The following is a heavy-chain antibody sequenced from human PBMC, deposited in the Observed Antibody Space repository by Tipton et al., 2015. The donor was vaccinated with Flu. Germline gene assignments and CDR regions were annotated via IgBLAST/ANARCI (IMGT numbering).Heavy chain of an antibody. CDR3: ARGRYCSGASCSSFDY. Sequence: SLRLSCVASGFTFSTYWMNWVRQAPGKGLEWVANIKQDGSEKYYVDSVKGRFTISRDNAKNSLYLQMNSLRAEDTAVYYCARGRYCSGASCSSFDYWGQGALVTVSS. CDR2: IKQDGSEK. V-gene: IGHV3-7*01. CDR1: GFTFSTYW. D-gene: IGHD2-15*01. J-gene: IGHJ4*02.